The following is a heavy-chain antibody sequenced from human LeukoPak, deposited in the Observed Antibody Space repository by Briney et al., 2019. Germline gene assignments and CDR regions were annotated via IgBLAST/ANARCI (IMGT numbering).Heavy chain of an antibody. CDR2: ISGSGGGT. J-gene: IGHJ6*02. D-gene: IGHD6-6*01. CDR3: AKLMEQLADLYYYGMDV. CDR1: GFTFTSYA. Sequence: GGSLRLSCAASGFTFTSYAMSWVRQAPGKGLEWISAISGSGGGTNYADSVKGRFTISKDKSKNTLYLQMNSLRAEDTAVYYCAKLMEQLADLYYYGMDVWGQGTTVTVSS. V-gene: IGHV3-23*01.